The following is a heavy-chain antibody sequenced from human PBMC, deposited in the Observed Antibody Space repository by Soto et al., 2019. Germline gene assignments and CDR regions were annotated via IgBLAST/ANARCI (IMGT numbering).Heavy chain of an antibody. CDR2: INHSGST. J-gene: IGHJ3*02. CDR1: RGSLSGYF. D-gene: IGHD3-9*01. CDR3: ACVVYCIFPCPGSFVI. V-gene: IGHV4-34*03. Sequence: PSQTLSLTCAVYRGSLSGYFWSWPRQPPEKGIEWIGEINHSGSTNYNPSLNSRFTISIGPSKTQLSLQLNSVTAADPAVYALACVVYCIFPCPGSFVIGDQGTLVTVSS.